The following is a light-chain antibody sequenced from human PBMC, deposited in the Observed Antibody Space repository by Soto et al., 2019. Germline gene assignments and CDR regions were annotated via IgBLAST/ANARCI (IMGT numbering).Light chain of an antibody. Sequence: QSALTQPASVSGSPGQSITISCTGTSSDVGGYNFVSWYQQQSGKAPKLMIHEVSNRPSGVSNPFSGSKSGNTASLTISGLQAGDEADYYCSSFTRSRAYVFGSGTKLTVL. CDR1: SSDVGGYNF. CDR2: EVS. V-gene: IGLV2-14*01. CDR3: SSFTRSRAYV. J-gene: IGLJ1*01.